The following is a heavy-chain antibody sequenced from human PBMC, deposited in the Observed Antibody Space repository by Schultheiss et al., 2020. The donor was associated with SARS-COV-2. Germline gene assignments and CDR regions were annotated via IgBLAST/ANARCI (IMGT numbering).Heavy chain of an antibody. D-gene: IGHD5-12*01. Sequence: SQTLSLTCTVSGGSISSYYWSWIRQPAGKGLEWIGRIYTSGSTNYNPSLKSRVTMSVDTSKNQFSLKLSSVTAADTAVYYCARVREYSSRRYYYYYMDVWGKGSTVTVSS. CDR1: GGSISSYY. V-gene: IGHV4-4*07. J-gene: IGHJ6*03. CDR2: IYTSGST. CDR3: ARVREYSSRRYYYYYMDV.